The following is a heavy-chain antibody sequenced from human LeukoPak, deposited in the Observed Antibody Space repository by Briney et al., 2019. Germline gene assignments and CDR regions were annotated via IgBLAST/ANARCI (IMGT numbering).Heavy chain of an antibody. D-gene: IGHD7-27*01. V-gene: IGHV3-21*05. CDR3: GRGHWGLDY. CDR2: ISNSGSSI. J-gene: IGHJ4*02. CDR1: GFTFNNYG. Sequence: PGGSLRLSCAASGFTFNNYGMHWVRQAPGKGLEWVSYISNSGSSIYYADSLKGRFTTSRDNAKSSLYLQMNSLRAEDTAVYYCGRGHWGLDYWGQGALVTVSS.